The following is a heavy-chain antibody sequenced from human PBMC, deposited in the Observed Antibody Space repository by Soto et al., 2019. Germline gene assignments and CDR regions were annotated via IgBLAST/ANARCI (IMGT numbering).Heavy chain of an antibody. CDR2: IRSKAYGGTT. Sequence: GGSLRLSCTASGFTFGDYAMSWVRQAPGKGLEWVGFIRSKAYGGTTEYAASVKGRFTISRDDSKSIAYLQMNSLKTEETAVYDCTRGARIGGAFDIWGQGTRVTVSS. CDR3: TRGARIGGAFDI. D-gene: IGHD3-10*01. J-gene: IGHJ3*02. CDR1: GFTFGDYA. V-gene: IGHV3-49*04.